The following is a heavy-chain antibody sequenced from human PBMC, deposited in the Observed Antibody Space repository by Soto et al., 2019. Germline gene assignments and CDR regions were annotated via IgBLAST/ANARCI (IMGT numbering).Heavy chain of an antibody. CDR1: GGSVSSNTYN. D-gene: IGHD6-13*01. J-gene: IGHJ6*02. V-gene: IGHV4-39*01. CDR3: ARLYGEGGSWVDRVYYYVLDV. CDR2: TTYSGTT. Sequence: QLQVQESGPGLVKPSETLSLTCTVSGGSVSSNTYNWAWIRQPPGKGLAWIGTTTYSGTTYYNPSLKSRITISVDTSKDQFSLRLTSVTAADTAVYYCARLYGEGGSWVDRVYYYVLDVWGRGTTVIVSS.